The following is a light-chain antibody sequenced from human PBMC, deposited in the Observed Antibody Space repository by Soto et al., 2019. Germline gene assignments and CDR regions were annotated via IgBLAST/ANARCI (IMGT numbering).Light chain of an antibody. CDR2: DVS. V-gene: IGLV2-14*01. CDR3: SSYTTSVTYV. J-gene: IGLJ1*01. Sequence: QSALTQPASVSGSPGQSITISCTGTSSDVGAYNSVSWYQQHPGKAPKLISYDVSTRPSGISDRFSGSKSGNTASLTISWLQAEDESDYYCSSYTTSVTYVFGTGTKVTVL. CDR1: SSDVGAYNS.